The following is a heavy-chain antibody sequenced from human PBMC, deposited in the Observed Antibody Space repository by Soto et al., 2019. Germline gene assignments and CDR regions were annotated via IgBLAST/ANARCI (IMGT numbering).Heavy chain of an antibody. V-gene: IGHV4-59*01. CDR3: ARATYGDYDAFDI. Sequence: SETLSLTCTVSGGSISSYYWSWIRQPPGKGLEWIGYIYYSGSTNYNPSLKSRVTISVDTSKNQFSLKLSSVTAADTAVYYCARATYGDYDAFDIWGQGTMVTVSS. J-gene: IGHJ3*02. CDR2: IYYSGST. D-gene: IGHD4-17*01. CDR1: GGSISSYY.